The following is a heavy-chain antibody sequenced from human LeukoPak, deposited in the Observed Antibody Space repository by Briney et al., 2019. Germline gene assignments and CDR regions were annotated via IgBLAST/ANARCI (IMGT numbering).Heavy chain of an antibody. J-gene: IGHJ4*02. CDR2: ISAYNGNT. D-gene: IGHD6-13*01. CDR3: ARSDYSSSWYSNFDY. Sequence: ASVKVSCKASGYTFTSYGISWVRQAPGQGLEWMGWISAYNGNTNYARKLQGRVTMTTDTSTSTAYMELRSLRSDDTAVYYCARSDYSSSWYSNFDYWGQGTLVTVPS. CDR1: GYTFTSYG. V-gene: IGHV1-18*01.